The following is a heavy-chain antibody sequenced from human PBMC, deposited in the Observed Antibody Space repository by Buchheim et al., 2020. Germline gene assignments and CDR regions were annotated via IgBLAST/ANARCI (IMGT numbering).Heavy chain of an antibody. J-gene: IGHJ6*02. CDR2: ISYDGSNK. CDR1: GFTFSSYA. D-gene: IGHD3-22*01. CDR3: ARGSSGYPVGMDV. V-gene: IGHV3-30*04. Sequence: QVQLVESGGGVVQPGRSLRLSCAASGFTFSSYAMHWVRQAPGKGLEWVAVISYDGSNKYYADSVKGRFTISRDNSKNTLYLQMNSLRAEDTAVYYCARGSSGYPVGMDVWGQGTT.